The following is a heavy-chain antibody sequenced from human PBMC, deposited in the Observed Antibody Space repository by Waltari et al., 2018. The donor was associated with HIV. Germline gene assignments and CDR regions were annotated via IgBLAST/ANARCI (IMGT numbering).Heavy chain of an antibody. J-gene: IGHJ4*02. D-gene: IGHD2-15*01. Sequence: EVQLVESGGGLVKPGGSLRLSCAASRFTFSTYSMNWVRQAAGKGLEWVSTISSSGSDNNYADSVKGRFTISRDNARNSMYLQMNSLRAEDTAIYYCARDSCGGGSCSRRLDFWGQGTLVTVSS. CDR1: RFTFSTYS. CDR2: ISSSGSDN. V-gene: IGHV3-21*04. CDR3: ARDSCGGGSCSRRLDF.